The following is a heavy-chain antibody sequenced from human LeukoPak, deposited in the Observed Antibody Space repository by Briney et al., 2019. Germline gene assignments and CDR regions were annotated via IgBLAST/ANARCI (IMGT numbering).Heavy chain of an antibody. CDR2: IWYDGSHE. CDR3: AKLASGLVSFDY. J-gene: IGHJ4*02. Sequence: PGGSLRLSCAASGFTFSSYGMHWVRQAPGKGLEWVAVIWYDGSHEYYVDSVKGRFTISRDNSKNTLYLQMNSLRAEDTAVYYCAKLASGLVSFDYWGQGTLVTVSS. V-gene: IGHV3-33*06. CDR1: GFTFSSYG. D-gene: IGHD3-10*01.